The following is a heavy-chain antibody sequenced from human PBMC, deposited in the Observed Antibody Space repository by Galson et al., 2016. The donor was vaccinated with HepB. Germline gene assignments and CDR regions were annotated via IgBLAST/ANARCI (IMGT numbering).Heavy chain of an antibody. CDR1: GLTLDPYA. J-gene: IGHJ6*02. D-gene: IGHD1-26*01. CDR2: ISYNSGVK. V-gene: IGHV3-9*01. CDR3: TKVWDPLPGHYGMDV. Sequence: SLRLSCAASGLTLDPYAMHWVRQPPGKGLEWVSGISYNSGVKAYADSVKGRFTISRDNAKNALYLQMNSLSVDDTALYYCTKVWDPLPGHYGMDVWGQGTTVTVSS.